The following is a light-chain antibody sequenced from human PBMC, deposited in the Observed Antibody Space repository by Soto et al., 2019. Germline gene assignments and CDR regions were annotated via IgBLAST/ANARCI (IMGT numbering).Light chain of an antibody. V-gene: IGKV1-5*03. CDR3: QQCHFYWT. J-gene: IGKJ1*01. CDR2: KAS. CDR1: QTIDNW. Sequence: DIQMTQSPSTLPASVGVRVIITCRDSQTIDNWLAWYQQKPGKVPKLLIYKASSLESGVPSRFSGSGSGTEFTLTISSLQPDDFATYYCQQCHFYWTFGQGTKVEIK.